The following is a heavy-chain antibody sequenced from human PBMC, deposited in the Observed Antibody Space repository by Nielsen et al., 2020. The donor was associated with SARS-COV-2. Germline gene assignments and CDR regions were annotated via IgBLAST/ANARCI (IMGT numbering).Heavy chain of an antibody. J-gene: IGHJ6*02. CDR1: GCSISSYY. CDR2: IYYSGST. CDR3: ARDKVDTAMVPFYYYYGMDV. D-gene: IGHD5-18*01. V-gene: IGHV4-59*01. Sequence: SDTLSLTCTVSGCSISSYYWSWIRQPPGKGLEWIGYIYYSGSTNYNPSLKSRVTISVDTSKNQFSLKLSSVTAADTAVYYCARDKVDTAMVPFYYYYGMDVWGQGTTVTVSS.